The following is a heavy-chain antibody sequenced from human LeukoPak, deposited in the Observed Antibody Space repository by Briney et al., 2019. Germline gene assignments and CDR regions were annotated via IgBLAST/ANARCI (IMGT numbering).Heavy chain of an antibody. V-gene: IGHV1-69*04. CDR1: GGTFSSYA. Sequence: SVKVSCKASGGTFSSYAISWVRQAPGQGLEWMGRIIPILGIANYAQKFQGRVTITADKSTSTAYMELSSLRSEDTAVYYCARGVSREMATSALDYWGQGTLVTVSS. CDR3: ARGVSREMATSALDY. J-gene: IGHJ4*02. CDR2: IIPILGIA. D-gene: IGHD5-24*01.